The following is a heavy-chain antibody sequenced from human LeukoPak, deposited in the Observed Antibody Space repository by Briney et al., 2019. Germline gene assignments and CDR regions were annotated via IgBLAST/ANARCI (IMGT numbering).Heavy chain of an antibody. V-gene: IGHV3-49*04. Sequence: GGSLRLSCTASGFTFGDYAMSWVRQAPGKGLEWVGFIRSTAYGGTTEYAASVKGRFTISRDDSKSIAYLQMNSLKSEDTAVYYCAKGRGSGSYLSFDYWGQGTLVTVSS. CDR2: IRSTAYGGTT. D-gene: IGHD1-26*01. CDR1: GFTFGDYA. CDR3: AKGRGSGSYLSFDY. J-gene: IGHJ4*02.